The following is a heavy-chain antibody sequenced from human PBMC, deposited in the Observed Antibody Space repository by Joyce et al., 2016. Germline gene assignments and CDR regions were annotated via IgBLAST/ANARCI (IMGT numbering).Heavy chain of an antibody. Sequence: QVQLVQSGAEVKNPGASVKVSCKASGFSFSGYYIHWVRQAPGQGLEWMGWINPDRGDIIYAQKFQGRVTMTRDTSISTVYLELGRLTSDDTALYYCAREYGGTFYFDYWGQVTLVTVSS. J-gene: IGHJ4*02. D-gene: IGHD4-23*01. V-gene: IGHV1-2*02. CDR1: GFSFSGYY. CDR3: AREYGGTFYFDY. CDR2: INPDRGDI.